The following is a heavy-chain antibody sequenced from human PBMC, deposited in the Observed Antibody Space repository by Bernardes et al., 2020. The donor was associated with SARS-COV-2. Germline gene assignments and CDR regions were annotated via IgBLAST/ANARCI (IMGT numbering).Heavy chain of an antibody. V-gene: IGHV3-23*01. CDR3: AKDFYGNYYYALDV. D-gene: IGHD3-10*01. Sequence: GGSLRLSRAASGFTFSSYAMSWVRQAPGKGLEWVSGISGSGVTTKYAASVRGRFTVSRDNSKNTLYLQMNSLRAEDTAVYYCAKDFYGNYYYALDVWGHGTTVTVSS. CDR1: GFTFSSYA. CDR2: ISGSGVTT. J-gene: IGHJ6*02.